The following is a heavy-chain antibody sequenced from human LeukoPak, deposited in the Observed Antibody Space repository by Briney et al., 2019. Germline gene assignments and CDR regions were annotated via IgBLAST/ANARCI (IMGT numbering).Heavy chain of an antibody. Sequence: SETLSLTCAVYGGSFRGYYWSWIRQPPGKGLEWIGEINHSGSTNYNPSLKSRVTISADTSKNQFSLKLSSVTAADTAVYYCARDWLQSPYFDLWGRGTLVTVSS. CDR2: INHSGST. CDR3: ARDWLQSPYFDL. CDR1: GGSFRGYY. D-gene: IGHD5-24*01. V-gene: IGHV4-34*01. J-gene: IGHJ2*01.